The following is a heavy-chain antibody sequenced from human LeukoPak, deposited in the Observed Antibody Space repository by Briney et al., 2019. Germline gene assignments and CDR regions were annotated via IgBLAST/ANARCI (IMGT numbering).Heavy chain of an antibody. J-gene: IGHJ4*02. CDR3: ARRYYYNLGSFPFDF. CDR2: IFYNGNT. V-gene: IGHV4-59*12. D-gene: IGHD3-10*01. CDR1: GGSISSYY. Sequence: SETLFLTCAVSGGSISSYYWSWIRQPPGKGLEWIGYIFYNGNTNYNPSLRSRVTMSLDTSKNQFYLNLSSVTAADTAVYYCARRYYYNLGSFPFDFWGQGTLVTVSS.